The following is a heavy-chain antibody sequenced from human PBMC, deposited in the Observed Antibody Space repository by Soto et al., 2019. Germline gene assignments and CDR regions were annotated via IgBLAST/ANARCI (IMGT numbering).Heavy chain of an antibody. Sequence: QLQLQESGPGLVKPSETLSLTCTVSGGSIRDDRYYWGWIRQPPGKGLEWIGSIYYSGTSSYNPSLKDRVTMSVDTSKKQLSLRLSSVTAADTAVYYCARLHCDSPNCVPLDPWGQGTLVIVSS. CDR1: GGSIRDDRYY. CDR3: ARLHCDSPNCVPLDP. V-gene: IGHV4-39*01. J-gene: IGHJ5*02. CDR2: IYYSGTS. D-gene: IGHD2-2*01.